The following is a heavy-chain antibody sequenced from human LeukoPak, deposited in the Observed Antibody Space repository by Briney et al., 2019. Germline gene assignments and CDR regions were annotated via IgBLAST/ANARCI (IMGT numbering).Heavy chain of an antibody. CDR3: ARDFFKYGSGSFHDY. CDR2: VLHSGSS. CDR1: GFSISADFY. J-gene: IGHJ4*02. V-gene: IGHV4-38-2*02. D-gene: IGHD3-10*01. Sequence: SETLSLTCSVSGFSISADFYWGWIRQSPGQGLEWIGSVLHSGSSHYNPSLKSRVTMAIDTSKNQVSLNLRSVTAADSAIYYCARDFFKYGSGSFHDYWGQGILVTVSS.